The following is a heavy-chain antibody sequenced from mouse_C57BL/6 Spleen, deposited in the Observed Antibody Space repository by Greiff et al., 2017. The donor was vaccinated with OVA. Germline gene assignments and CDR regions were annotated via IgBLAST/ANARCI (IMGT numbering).Heavy chain of an antibody. V-gene: IGHV5-9*01. CDR2: ISGGGGNT. CDR3: ARHGTAQAYFDY. D-gene: IGHD3-2*02. J-gene: IGHJ2*01. Sequence: EVMLVESGGGLVKPGGSLKLSCAASGFTFSSYTMSWVRPTPEKRLDWVATISGGGGNTYYPDSVKGRFTISRDNAKNTLYLQMSSLRSEDTALYDCARHGTAQAYFDYWGQGTTLTVSS. CDR1: GFTFSSYT.